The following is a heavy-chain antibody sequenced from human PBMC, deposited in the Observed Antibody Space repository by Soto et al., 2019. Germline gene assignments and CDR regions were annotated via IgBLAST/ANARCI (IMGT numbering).Heavy chain of an antibody. V-gene: IGHV3-30*18. CDR2: ISYDGGNK. J-gene: IGHJ6*02. Sequence: QVQLVESGGGVVQPGRSLRLSCAASGFTFSSYGMHWVRQAPGKGLEWVAVISYDGGNKYYEDSVKGRFTIPRDNSKNTLYEQMNSLRAEHTAVYYCAKEIAAAVPVSYYYYGMDVWGPGTTVTLSS. CDR1: GFTFSSYG. D-gene: IGHD6-13*01. CDR3: AKEIAAAVPVSYYYYGMDV.